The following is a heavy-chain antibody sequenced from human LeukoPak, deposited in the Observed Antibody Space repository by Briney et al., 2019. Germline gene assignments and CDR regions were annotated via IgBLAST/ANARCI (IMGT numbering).Heavy chain of an antibody. D-gene: IGHD7-27*01. Sequence: GASVKVSCKASGYTFTSYGISWVRQAPGQGLEWMGWISAYNGNTSYAQKLQGRVTMTTDTSTSTAYMELRSLRSDDTAVYYCARDRQLPKWGDAFDIWGQGTMVTVSS. J-gene: IGHJ3*02. CDR2: ISAYNGNT. CDR1: GYTFTSYG. CDR3: ARDRQLPKWGDAFDI. V-gene: IGHV1-18*01.